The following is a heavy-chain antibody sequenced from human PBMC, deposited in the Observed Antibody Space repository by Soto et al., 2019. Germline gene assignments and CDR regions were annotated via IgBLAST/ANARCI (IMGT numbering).Heavy chain of an antibody. V-gene: IGHV3-23*01. D-gene: IGHD6-6*01. CDR1: GFTFSSYA. Sequence: GGSLRLSCAASGFTFSSYAMSWVRQAPGKGLEWVSAISGSGGSTYYADSVKGRFTISRDNSKNTLYLQMNSLRAEDTAVYYCAKAGWDGSSPLENDYWGQGTLVTVSS. J-gene: IGHJ4*02. CDR2: ISGSGGST. CDR3: AKAGWDGSSPLENDY.